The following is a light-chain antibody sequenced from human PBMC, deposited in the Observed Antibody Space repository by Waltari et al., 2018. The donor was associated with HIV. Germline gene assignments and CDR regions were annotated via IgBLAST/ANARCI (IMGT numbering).Light chain of an antibody. CDR2: EGI. J-gene: IGLJ3*02. Sequence: QSALTQPASVSASPGQSITISCTGSRSDVGSYNLFSWYQQHPGKAPKLMIYEGINRPSGVSNRFSGSKSGNTASLTISGLQAEDEADYYCCSYAGSSNWVFGGGTKLTVL. V-gene: IGLV2-23*01. CDR1: RSDVGSYNL. CDR3: CSYAGSSNWV.